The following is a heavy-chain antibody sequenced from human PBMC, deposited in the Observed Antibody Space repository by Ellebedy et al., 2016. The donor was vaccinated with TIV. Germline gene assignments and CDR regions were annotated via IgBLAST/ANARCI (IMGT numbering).Heavy chain of an antibody. Sequence: PGGSLRLSCAASGFTFSDYWMSRVRQAPGKGLEWVANIKQDGSEKWYVDSVKGRFTISRDNAKNSLYLQMSSLRAEDTAVYYCARGVVPLWIDDSSGDGAVYWGQGTLVTVSS. CDR1: GFTFSDYW. D-gene: IGHD3-22*01. V-gene: IGHV3-7*01. CDR2: IKQDGSEK. J-gene: IGHJ4*02. CDR3: ARGVVPLWIDDSSGDGAVY.